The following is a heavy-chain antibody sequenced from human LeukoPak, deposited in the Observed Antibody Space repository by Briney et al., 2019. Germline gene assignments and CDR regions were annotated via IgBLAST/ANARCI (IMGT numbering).Heavy chain of an antibody. CDR1: GFSFSSYA. V-gene: IGHV3-23*01. CDR2: ISDSGGST. J-gene: IGHJ6*02. Sequence: GGSLRLSCAASGFSFSSYAMNWVCQAPGKGLEWVSVISDSGGSTYYADSVKDRFTISRDNSKNTLYLQMNSLRAEDTAMYYCAKAHADGSGSFLRPLDVWGQGTTVTVSS. D-gene: IGHD3-10*01. CDR3: AKAHADGSGSFLRPLDV.